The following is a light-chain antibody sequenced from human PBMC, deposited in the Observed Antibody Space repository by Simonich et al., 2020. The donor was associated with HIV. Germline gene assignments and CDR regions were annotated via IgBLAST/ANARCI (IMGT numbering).Light chain of an antibody. V-gene: IGKV1-5*03. CDR3: QQYNSYSWT. J-gene: IGKJ1*01. CDR2: KAS. CDR1: KSINSW. Sequence: DIQMTQSPSTLSASVGDRVTITCRASKSINSWLAWYQQKPGKDPKLLFYKASSFESGVPSRFSGRGSGTEFTLTISSLQPDDFATYYCQQYNSYSWTFGQGTKVEIK.